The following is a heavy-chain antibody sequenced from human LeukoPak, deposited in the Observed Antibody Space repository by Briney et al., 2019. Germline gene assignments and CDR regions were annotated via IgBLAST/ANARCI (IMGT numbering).Heavy chain of an antibody. D-gene: IGHD5-12*01. CDR3: ARDGGYENTYYFDY. CDR1: GFTFSSYA. V-gene: IGHV3-30*04. J-gene: IGHJ4*02. CDR2: MSYDGSNK. Sequence: GGSLRLSCAASGFTFSSYAMHWVRQAPGKGLEWVAVMSYDGSNKYYADSVKGRFTISRDNSKNTLYLQMNSLRAEDTAVYYCARDGGYENTYYFDYWGQGTLVTVSS.